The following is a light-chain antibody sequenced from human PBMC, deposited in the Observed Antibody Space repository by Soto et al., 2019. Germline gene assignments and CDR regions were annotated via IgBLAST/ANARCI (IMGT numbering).Light chain of an antibody. J-gene: IGKJ2*01. CDR3: QQYYNWPPYT. CDR1: RSVSSN. V-gene: IGKV3-15*01. Sequence: EIVMTQSPATLSVSPGERATLSCRASRSVSSNVAWFQQKPGQAPRLLIYGASTRATGIPARFSGSGSGTEFTLTISSLQSEDFAVYYCQQYYNWPPYTFGQGTKLEIK. CDR2: GAS.